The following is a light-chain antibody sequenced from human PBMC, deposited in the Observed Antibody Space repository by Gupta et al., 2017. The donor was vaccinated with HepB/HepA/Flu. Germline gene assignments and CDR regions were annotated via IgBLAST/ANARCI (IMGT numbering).Light chain of an antibody. CDR1: QNIGTS. CDR2: YSS. Sequence: EIVLTQFPDFQSVTPKEKVTITCRASQNIGTSLHWYQQKPDQSPKPLIKYSSQSISGVPSRFSGSGSGTDFTLTINSLEAEDVAAYYCYQSRSLPRTFGQGTKVEIK. J-gene: IGKJ1*01. V-gene: IGKV6D-21*02. CDR3: YQSRSLPRT.